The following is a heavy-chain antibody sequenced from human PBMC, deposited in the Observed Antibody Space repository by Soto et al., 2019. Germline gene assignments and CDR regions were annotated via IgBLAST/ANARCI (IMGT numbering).Heavy chain of an antibody. D-gene: IGHD2-15*01. CDR2: ISSSSSYI. CDR1: GFTFSSYS. Sequence: EVQLVESGGGLVKPGGSLRLSCAASGFTFSSYSMNWVRQAPGKGLEWVSSISSSSSYIYYADSVKGRFTISRDNAKNSLYLQMNSLRAEDTTVYYCARDIRYCSGGSCYDSWGQGTLVTVSS. V-gene: IGHV3-21*01. J-gene: IGHJ4*02. CDR3: ARDIRYCSGGSCYDS.